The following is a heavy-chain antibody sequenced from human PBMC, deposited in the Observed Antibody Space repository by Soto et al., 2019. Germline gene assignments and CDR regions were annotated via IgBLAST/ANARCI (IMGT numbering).Heavy chain of an antibody. Sequence: ASVKVSCKASGGTFSSYAISWVRQAPGQGLEWMGGIIPIFGTANYAQKFQGRVTITADESTSTAYMELSSLRSEDTAVYYCARDPGIVGATGVDYWGQGTLVTVSS. J-gene: IGHJ4*02. CDR1: GGTFSSYA. V-gene: IGHV1-69*13. CDR3: ARDPGIVGATGVDY. CDR2: IIPIFGTA. D-gene: IGHD1-26*01.